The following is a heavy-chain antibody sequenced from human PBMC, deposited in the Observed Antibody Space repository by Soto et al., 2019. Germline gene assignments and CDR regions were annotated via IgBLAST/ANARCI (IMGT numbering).Heavy chain of an antibody. J-gene: IGHJ2*01. CDR3: AKRRYGDSPYWYFDL. Sequence: QVQLVESGGGVVQPGRSLRLSCAASGFTFSSYGMHWVRQAPGKWLEWVAVISNDGSNKYYADSVKGRFTISRDNSTLYLQMNSLRAEDTAVYYCAKRRYGDSPYWYFDLWGRGTLVTVSS. D-gene: IGHD4-17*01. V-gene: IGHV3-30*18. CDR1: GFTFSSYG. CDR2: ISNDGSNK.